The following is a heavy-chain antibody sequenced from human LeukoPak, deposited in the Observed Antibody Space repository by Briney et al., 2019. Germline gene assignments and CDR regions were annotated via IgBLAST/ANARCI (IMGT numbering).Heavy chain of an antibody. Sequence: SSETLSLTCTVSGGSISSYYWSWIRQPPGKGLEWIGYIYYSGSTNYNPSLKSRVTISVDTSKNQFSLKLSSVTAADTAVYYCARQRLPWFDLWGQGTLVTVSS. J-gene: IGHJ5*02. CDR1: GGSISSYY. CDR2: IYYSGST. D-gene: IGHD4-11*01. CDR3: ARQRLPWFDL. V-gene: IGHV4-59*08.